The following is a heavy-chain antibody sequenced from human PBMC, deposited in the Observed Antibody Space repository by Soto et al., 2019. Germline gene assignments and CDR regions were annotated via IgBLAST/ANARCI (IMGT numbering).Heavy chain of an antibody. CDR2: ISYDGSNK. CDR1: GFTFISYG. J-gene: IGHJ4*02. CDR3: SKGLYYGWGSPDY. V-gene: IGHV3-30*18. D-gene: IGHD3-10*01. Sequence: GGSLRLSCAASGFTFISYGMHWVLQAPGKGLEWVAVISYDGSNKYYADSVKGRFTISRDNSKNTLYLQMNSLRAEDTAVYYCSKGLYYGWGSPDYRGQGTLVTVSS.